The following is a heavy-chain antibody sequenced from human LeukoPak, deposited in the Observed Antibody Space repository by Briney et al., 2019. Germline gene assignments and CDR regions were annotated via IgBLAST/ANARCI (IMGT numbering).Heavy chain of an antibody. D-gene: IGHD3-22*01. CDR3: ARGLVHDTSGYYSDY. CDR2: INSDGSST. Sequence: GGSLRLSCAASGFTFSSHWMHWVRQAPGEGLVWVSRINSDGSSTSYADSVKGRFTISRDIPKNTLYLQMNSLRAEDTAVFYCARGLVHDTSGYYSDYWGQGILVTVSS. J-gene: IGHJ4*02. V-gene: IGHV3-74*01. CDR1: GFTFSSHW.